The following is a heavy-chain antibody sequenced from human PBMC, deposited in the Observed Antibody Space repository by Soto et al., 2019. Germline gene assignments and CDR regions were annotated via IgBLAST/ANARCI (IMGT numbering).Heavy chain of an antibody. D-gene: IGHD5-18*01. Sequence: PSETLSLTCTVSGGSISSYYWSWIRQPPGKGLEWIGYIYYSGSTNYNPSLKSRVTISVDTSKNQFSLKLSSVTAADTAVYYCARGVEYSYGYDYWGQGTLVTVSS. CDR3: ARGVEYSYGYDY. CDR2: IYYSGST. V-gene: IGHV4-59*08. CDR1: GGSISSYY. J-gene: IGHJ4*02.